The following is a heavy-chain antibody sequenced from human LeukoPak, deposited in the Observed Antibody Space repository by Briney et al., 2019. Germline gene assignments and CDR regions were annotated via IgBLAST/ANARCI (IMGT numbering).Heavy chain of an antibody. CDR1: GSTFSSYA. CDR3: ARSSRDGYNSQAGGFVY. D-gene: IGHD5-24*01. J-gene: IGHJ4*02. V-gene: IGHV1-69*15. Sequence: ASVKISCRASGSTFSSYAISWVRQAPGQGLEWMGSNIPIFGTANYAQKFQGRETITADESTRTSYMELSSLRSEDTAVYYCARSSRDGYNSQAGGFVYWGQGTVVTVAS. CDR2: NIPIFGTA.